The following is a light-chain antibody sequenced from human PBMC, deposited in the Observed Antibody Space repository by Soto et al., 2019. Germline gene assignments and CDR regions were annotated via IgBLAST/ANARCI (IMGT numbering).Light chain of an antibody. J-gene: IGKJ2*01. Sequence: EVVMTQSPATLSVSPGERATLSCRASQSVSSNLAWYQHKPGQAPRLLIYGTSNRAAGDPARFSGSGSGTEFTLTISSLQSEDFAVYYCQQYNNWPPEGTFGQGTKLEIK. CDR2: GTS. CDR1: QSVSSN. V-gene: IGKV3-15*01. CDR3: QQYNNWPPEGT.